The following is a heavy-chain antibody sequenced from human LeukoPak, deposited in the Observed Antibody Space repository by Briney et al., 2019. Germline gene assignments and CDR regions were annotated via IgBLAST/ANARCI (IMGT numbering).Heavy chain of an antibody. CDR1: GYTFTSYY. J-gene: IGHJ4*02. V-gene: IGHV1-46*01. CDR2: INPSGGST. Sequence: GASVKVSCKASGYTFTSYYMHWVRQAPGQGLEWMGIINPSGGSTSYAQKFQGRVTMTRDTSTSTVYMELRSLRSDDTAVYYCARGAGIAVASDYWGQGTLVTVSS. CDR3: ARGAGIAVASDY. D-gene: IGHD6-13*01.